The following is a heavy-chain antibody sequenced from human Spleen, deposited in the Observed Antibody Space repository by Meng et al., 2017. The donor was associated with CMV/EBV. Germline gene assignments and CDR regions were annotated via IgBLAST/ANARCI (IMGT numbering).Heavy chain of an antibody. V-gene: IGHV2-5*02. CDR3: AHSPSAPPRESGYFDY. Sequence: TLKDSGPPLVKPPQTLTLTCTFSGFSLSTSGVGVGWIRQPPGKALEWLALIYWDDDKRYSPSLKSRLTITKDTSKNQVVLTMTNMDPVDTATYYCAHSPSAPPRESGYFDYWGQGTLVTVSS. D-gene: IGHD3-10*01. J-gene: IGHJ4*02. CDR1: GFSLSTSGVG. CDR2: IYWDDDK.